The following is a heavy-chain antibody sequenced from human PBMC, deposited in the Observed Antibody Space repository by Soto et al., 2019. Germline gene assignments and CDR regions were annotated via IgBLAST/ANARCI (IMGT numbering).Heavy chain of an antibody. J-gene: IGHJ6*02. Sequence: SETLSLACTVSGGAVSGDDYYWTRIPQRPRKGLEWIGTTYYTGNTNHNPSLKSRIIMSMDMSENQFSLKLTSVTAADTAVYYCARGWNYDGMDVCGQGP. D-gene: IGHD1-7*01. V-gene: IGHV4-31*03. CDR1: GGAVSGDDYY. CDR2: TYYTGNT. CDR3: ARGWNYDGMDV.